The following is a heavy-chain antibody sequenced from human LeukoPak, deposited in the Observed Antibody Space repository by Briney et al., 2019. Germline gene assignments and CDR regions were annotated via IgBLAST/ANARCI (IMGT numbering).Heavy chain of an antibody. CDR1: AFSVSSKY. Sequence: GGSLRLSCVVSAFSVSSKYMSWVRQAPGKGLEWVSVIYSGGSTYYADSVKGRFTISRDNSKNTLYLKMNSLRAEDTAVYHCAREAGLYDSSGYYLDYWGQGTLVTVSS. J-gene: IGHJ4*02. CDR3: AREAGLYDSSGYYLDY. D-gene: IGHD3-22*01. CDR2: IYSGGST. V-gene: IGHV3-66*01.